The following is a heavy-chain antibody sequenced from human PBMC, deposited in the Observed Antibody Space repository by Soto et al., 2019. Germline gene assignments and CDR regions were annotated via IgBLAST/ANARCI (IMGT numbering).Heavy chain of an antibody. Sequence: EVQLEESGGGLVKPGGSLRLSCAASGFSFSSYWMSWVRQAPGKGPEWVAIVSSDGRDKTYADSVKGRFTISRDNAENSLFLQMNSLRADDTAVYYCARDDRYSGPFAYSGHGARVTVSS. J-gene: IGHJ4*01. CDR2: VSSDGRDK. CDR1: GFSFSSYW. CDR3: ARDDRYSGPFAY. V-gene: IGHV3-7*01. D-gene: IGHD3-16*02.